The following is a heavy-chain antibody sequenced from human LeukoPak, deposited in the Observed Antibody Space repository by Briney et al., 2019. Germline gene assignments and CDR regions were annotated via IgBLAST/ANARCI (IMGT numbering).Heavy chain of an antibody. V-gene: IGHV1-2*02. CDR2: INPDSGGT. CDR1: GYTFTGYY. CDR3: ARGNRYYDFWSGYPVFHYYYYYMDV. Sequence: ASVKVSCKASGYTFTGYYIHWVRQAPGQGLEWMGWINPDSGGTNYAQKFQGRVTMTWDTSISTAYMELSRLRSDDTAVYYCARGNRYYDFWSGYPVFHYYYYYMDVWGKGTTVTVSS. D-gene: IGHD3-3*01. J-gene: IGHJ6*03.